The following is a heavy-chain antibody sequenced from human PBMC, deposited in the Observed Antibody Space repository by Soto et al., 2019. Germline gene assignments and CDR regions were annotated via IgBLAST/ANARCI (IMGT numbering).Heavy chain of an antibody. CDR3: ARGSTYYDFWSGHTHPNWFDP. J-gene: IGHJ5*02. CDR1: GGSFSGYY. V-gene: IGHV4-34*01. CDR2: INHSGST. Sequence: SETLSLTCAVYGGSFSGYYWSWIRQPPGKGLEWIGEINHSGSTNYNPSLKSRVTISVDTSKNQFSLKLSSVTAADTAVYYCARGSTYYDFWSGHTHPNWFDPWGQGTLVTVS. D-gene: IGHD3-3*01.